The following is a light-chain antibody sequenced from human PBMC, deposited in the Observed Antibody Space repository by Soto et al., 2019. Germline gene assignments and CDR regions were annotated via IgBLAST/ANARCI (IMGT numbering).Light chain of an antibody. V-gene: IGKV3D-15*01. CDR2: DIS. J-gene: IGKJ4*01. Sequence: EIVMTQSPATLSVSPGERATLSFRASQSVSSNLAWYQQKPGRAPRVLIYDISTRATGIPTRFSGSGSGTEFTLTISSLQSEDFAVYYCQQYNSWPLTFGGGTKVDIK. CDR1: QSVSSN. CDR3: QQYNSWPLT.